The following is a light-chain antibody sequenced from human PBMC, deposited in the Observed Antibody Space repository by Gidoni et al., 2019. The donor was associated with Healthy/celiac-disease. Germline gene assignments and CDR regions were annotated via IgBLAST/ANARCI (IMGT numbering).Light chain of an antibody. CDR1: SSNIGSNT. Sequence: QSVLTQPPSASGTPGQRVTISCSGRSSNIGSNTVTWSQRLPGPAPKLLIYRNNPRPSGVPARFSGSKSGTSASLAISRLQSEDEADYYCAAWDDSLNGPHVVFGGGTKLTVL. V-gene: IGLV1-44*01. CDR2: RNN. CDR3: AAWDDSLNGPHVV. J-gene: IGLJ2*01.